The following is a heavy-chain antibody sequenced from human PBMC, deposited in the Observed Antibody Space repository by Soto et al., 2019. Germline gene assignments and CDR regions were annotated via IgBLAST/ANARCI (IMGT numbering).Heavy chain of an antibody. CDR3: ARSVAVPGAHIDY. D-gene: IGHD6-19*01. V-gene: IGHV4-59*01. CDR2: VYYTGST. J-gene: IGHJ4*02. CDR1: GGSIRGSY. Sequence: SETLSLSCSVSGGSIRGSYWSWIRQSPGKGLEWLGYVYYTGSTNYSPSLRSRVSISVDTSKNEFSLRLSSVTAADTAVYFCARSVAVPGAHIDYWGQGTQVTVSS.